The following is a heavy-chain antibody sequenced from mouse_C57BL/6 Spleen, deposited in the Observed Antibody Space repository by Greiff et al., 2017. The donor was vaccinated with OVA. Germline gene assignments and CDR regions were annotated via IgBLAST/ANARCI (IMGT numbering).Heavy chain of an antibody. CDR3: AREGIYYGNLYYAMDY. CDR2: IYPRSGNT. V-gene: IGHV1-81*01. Sequence: QVQLKESGAELARPGASVKLSCKASGYTFTSYGISWVKQRTGQGLEWIGEIYPRSGNTYYNEKFKGKATLTADKSSSTAYMELRSLTSEDSAVYFCAREGIYYGNLYYAMDYWGQGTSVTVSS. J-gene: IGHJ4*01. D-gene: IGHD2-1*01. CDR1: GYTFTSYG.